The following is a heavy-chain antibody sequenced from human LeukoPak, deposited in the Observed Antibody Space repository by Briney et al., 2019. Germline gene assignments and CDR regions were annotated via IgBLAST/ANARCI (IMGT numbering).Heavy chain of an antibody. CDR1: GITFSRHW. Sequence: GGSLRLSCVASGITFSRHWMTWVRQAPGKGLEWVANKKEDGTKRNYVDSVTGRFTISRDNAKNSLYLQMNSLRAEDTAVYYCATPLDYSDSSGYHQGGDWGQGTLVTVSS. CDR3: ATPLDYSDSSGYHQGGD. D-gene: IGHD3-22*01. V-gene: IGHV3-7*03. J-gene: IGHJ4*02. CDR2: KKEDGTKR.